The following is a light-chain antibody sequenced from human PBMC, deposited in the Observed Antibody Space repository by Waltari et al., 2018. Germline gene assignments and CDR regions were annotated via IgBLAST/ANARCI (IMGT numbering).Light chain of an antibody. Sequence: QSVLTQPPSASGTPGQRVPISCSGSSSNIARNTVNCDQQLPGTAPKLFLYNNNQRPSGVPDRFSGSKSGTSASLAISGLQSEDEADYYCAAWDDSLNGPVFGGGTKLTVL. CDR1: SSNIARNT. J-gene: IGLJ2*01. V-gene: IGLV1-44*01. CDR3: AAWDDSLNGPV. CDR2: NNN.